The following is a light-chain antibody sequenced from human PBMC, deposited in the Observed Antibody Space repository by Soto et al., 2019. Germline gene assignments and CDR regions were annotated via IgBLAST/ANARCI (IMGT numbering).Light chain of an antibody. CDR2: AAS. Sequence: DSQKIPPASVLFASVGERASITCRASQSIATYLKWYQQRPGKAPKLLIYAASSLQSGVPSRFSGSGSGTEFTLTISSLQPDDFAPYYCQQYNSYSLPFGGGTNV. V-gene: IGKV1-5*01. CDR1: QSIATY. CDR3: QQYNSYSLP. J-gene: IGKJ4*01.